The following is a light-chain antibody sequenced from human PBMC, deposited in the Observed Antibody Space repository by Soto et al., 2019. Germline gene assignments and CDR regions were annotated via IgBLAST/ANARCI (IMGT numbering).Light chain of an antibody. J-gene: IGKJ5*01. CDR2: DAS. CDR3: QHYNTWST. V-gene: IGKV3-15*01. CDR1: QSVTSN. Sequence: EIEMTQSPGSLSVSPGESATLSCWASQSVTSNLAWYQQKPGQAPRLLIYDASTRATGIPARFSGSGSGTEFTLTISSLQSEDFAVYYCQHYNTWSTFGQGTRLEIK.